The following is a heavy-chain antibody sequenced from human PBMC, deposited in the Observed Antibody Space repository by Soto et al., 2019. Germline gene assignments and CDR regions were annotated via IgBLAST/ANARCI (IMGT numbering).Heavy chain of an antibody. J-gene: IGHJ6*02. CDR3: ARDRGYDAHDYYYNAMDV. Sequence: GASVKVSCISSGFTFRTYTMNWVRQAPGKGLEWVSGIRGFSPYTFYAESVKGRFTISRDNAKNSLYLQMDSLRAEDTAVYYCARDRGYDAHDYYYNAMDVWGQGTTVTVSS. CDR1: GFTFRTYT. V-gene: IGHV3-21*01. CDR2: IRGFSPYT. D-gene: IGHD3-10*01.